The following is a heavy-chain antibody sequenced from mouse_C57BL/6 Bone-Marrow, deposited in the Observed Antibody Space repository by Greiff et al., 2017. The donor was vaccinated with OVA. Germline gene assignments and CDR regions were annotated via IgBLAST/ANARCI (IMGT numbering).Heavy chain of an antibody. V-gene: IGHV1-69*01. CDR1: GYTFTSYW. D-gene: IGHD1-1*01. CDR3: ARWYYGSPWYFDV. Sequence: QVQLQQPGAELVMPGASVKLSCKASGYTFTSYWMHWVKQRPGQGLEWIGEIDPSDSYTNYNQKFKGKSTLTVDKSSSTAYMQLSSLTSEDSAVYYCARWYYGSPWYFDVWGTGTTVTVSS. J-gene: IGHJ1*03. CDR2: IDPSDSYT.